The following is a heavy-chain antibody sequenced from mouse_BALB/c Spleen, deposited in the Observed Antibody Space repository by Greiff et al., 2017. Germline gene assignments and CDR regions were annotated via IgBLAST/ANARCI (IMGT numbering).Heavy chain of an antibody. Sequence: LQQSGGGLVKPGGSLKLSCAASGFTFSSYTMSWVRQTPEKRLEWVATISSGGGNTYYPDSVKGRFTISRDNAKNNLYLQMSSLRSEDTALYYCARSGAYDYDGGYYFDYWGQGTTLTVSS. CDR2: ISSGGGNT. CDR3: ARSGAYDYDGGYYFDY. J-gene: IGHJ2*01. D-gene: IGHD2-4*01. CDR1: GFTFSSYT. V-gene: IGHV5-9*03.